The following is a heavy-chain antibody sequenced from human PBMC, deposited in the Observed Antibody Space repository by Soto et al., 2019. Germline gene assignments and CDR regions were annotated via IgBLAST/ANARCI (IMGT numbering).Heavy chain of an antibody. D-gene: IGHD3-10*01. CDR1: GDSVSSNSAA. V-gene: IGHV6-1*01. CDR2: TYYRSKWYN. CDR3: ARDDITMVRGVIITYYFDY. Sequence: SQTLSLTCAISGDSVSSNSAAWNWIRQSPSRGLEWLGRTYYRSKWYNDYAVYVKSRITINPETSKNQFSLQLNSVTPEDTAVYYCARDDITMVRGVIITYYFDYWGQGTLVTVSS. J-gene: IGHJ4*02.